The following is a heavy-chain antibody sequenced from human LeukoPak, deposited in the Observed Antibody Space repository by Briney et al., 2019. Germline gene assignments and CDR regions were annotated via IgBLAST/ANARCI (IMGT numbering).Heavy chain of an antibody. D-gene: IGHD5-18*01. CDR2: INHSGST. CDR1: GGSFSGYY. V-gene: IGHV4-34*01. J-gene: IGHJ6*02. CDR3: ARAYSSPVDTAMVGQNYYYYYGMDV. Sequence: SETLSLTCAVYGGSFSGYYWSWIRQPPGKGLEWIGEINHSGSTNYNPSLKSRVTISVDTSKNQFSLKLSSVTAADTAVYYCARAYSSPVDTAMVGQNYYYYYGMDVWGQGTTVTVSS.